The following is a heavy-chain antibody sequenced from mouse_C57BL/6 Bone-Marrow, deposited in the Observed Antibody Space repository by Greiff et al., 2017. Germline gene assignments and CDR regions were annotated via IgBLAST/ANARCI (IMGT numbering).Heavy chain of an antibody. Sequence: QVQLKQSGAELARPGASVKLSCKASGYTFTSYGISWVKQRTGKGLEWIGEIYPRSGNTYYNEKFKGKATLTADQSSSTAYMELRSLTSEDSAVYCCARGDYYGSSYRVDYWGQGTTLTVTS. J-gene: IGHJ2*01. CDR1: GYTFTSYG. CDR2: IYPRSGNT. D-gene: IGHD1-1*01. CDR3: ARGDYYGSSYRVDY. V-gene: IGHV1-81*01.